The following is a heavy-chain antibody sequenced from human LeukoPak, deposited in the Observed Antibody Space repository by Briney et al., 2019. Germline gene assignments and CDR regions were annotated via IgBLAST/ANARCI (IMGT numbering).Heavy chain of an antibody. CDR1: GYSISSGYY. CDR3: GRIRAGCSRSSCYIDT. CDR2: IYRSGST. V-gene: IGHV4-38-2*02. J-gene: IGHJ5*02. D-gene: IGHD2-2*02. Sequence: PSETLSLTCTVSGYSISSGYYWVWIRQTPGKGLEWIGSIYRSGSTNYNPSLKSRVTISIDKSNNLFSLNLTSVTAADTAVYYCGRIRAGCSRSSCYIDTWGQGTLVTVSS.